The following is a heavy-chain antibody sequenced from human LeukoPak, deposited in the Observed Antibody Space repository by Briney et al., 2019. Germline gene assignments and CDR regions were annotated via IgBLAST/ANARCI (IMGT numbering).Heavy chain of an antibody. D-gene: IGHD3-22*01. CDR1: GGSISSGGYS. CDR3: ARHSSSYYDSSGLSWGHPYHAFDI. Sequence: SETLSLTCAVSGGSISSGGYSWSWIRQPPGKGLEWIGYIYHSGSTYYNPSLKSRVTISVDTSKNQFSLKLSSVTAADTAVYYCARHSSSYYDSSGLSWGHPYHAFDIWGQGTMVTVSS. J-gene: IGHJ3*02. V-gene: IGHV4-30-2*01. CDR2: IYHSGST.